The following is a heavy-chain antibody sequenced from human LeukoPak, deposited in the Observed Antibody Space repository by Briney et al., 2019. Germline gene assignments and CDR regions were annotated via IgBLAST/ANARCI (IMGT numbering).Heavy chain of an antibody. V-gene: IGHV3-21*01. CDR3: AREWNYDILTGYFLGYGMDV. CDR1: GFTFSSYS. Sequence: GGSLRLSCAASGFTFSSYSMNWVRQAPGKGLEWVSSISSSSSYIYYADSVKGRFTISRDNAKNSLYLQMNSLRAEDTAVYYCAREWNYDILTGYFLGYGMDVWGQGTTVTVSS. J-gene: IGHJ6*02. CDR2: ISSSSSYI. D-gene: IGHD3-9*01.